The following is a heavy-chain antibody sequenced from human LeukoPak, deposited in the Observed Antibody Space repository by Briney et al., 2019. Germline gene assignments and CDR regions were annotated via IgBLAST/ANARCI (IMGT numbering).Heavy chain of an antibody. CDR1: GFTVSSNY. V-gene: IGHV3-53*01. Sequence: GGSLRLSCAASGFTVSSNYMSWVRQAPGKGLEWVSVIYSGGSTYYADSVKGRFTISRDNSKNTLYLQMNSLRAEDTAVYYCAKDRFQSKVRGIDYWGQGTLVTVPS. J-gene: IGHJ4*02. CDR2: IYSGGST. D-gene: IGHD2-21*01. CDR3: AKDRFQSKVRGIDY.